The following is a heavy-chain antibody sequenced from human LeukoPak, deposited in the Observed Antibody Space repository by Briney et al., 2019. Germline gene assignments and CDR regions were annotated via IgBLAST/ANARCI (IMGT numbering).Heavy chain of an antibody. CDR1: GFTFSSYA. Sequence: PGGSLRLSCTASGFTFSSYAMSWIRQPPGKGLEWIGEINHSGSTNYNPSLKSRVTISVDTSKNQFSLKLSSVTAADTAVYYCARDSGSYFDYWGQGTLVTVSS. D-gene: IGHD1-26*01. CDR2: INHSGST. J-gene: IGHJ4*02. V-gene: IGHV4-34*01. CDR3: ARDSGSYFDY.